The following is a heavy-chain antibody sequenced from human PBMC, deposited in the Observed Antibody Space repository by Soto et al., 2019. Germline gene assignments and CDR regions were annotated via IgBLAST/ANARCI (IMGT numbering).Heavy chain of an antibody. V-gene: IGHV3-48*03. CDR3: ARTSSIATVHYYGMDV. D-gene: IGHD3-3*01. Sequence: GGSLRLSCIWSGFAFRDYEMNWVRQAPGKGLEWVAYISSGAFTIYYADSVRGRFTVSRDNAKNSLYLQMNSLRDEDAAVYYCARTSSIATVHYYGMDVWGQGTTVTVSS. CDR2: ISSGAFTI. CDR1: GFAFRDYE. J-gene: IGHJ6*02.